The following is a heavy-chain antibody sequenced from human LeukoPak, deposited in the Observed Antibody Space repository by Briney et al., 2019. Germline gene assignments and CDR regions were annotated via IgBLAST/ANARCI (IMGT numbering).Heavy chain of an antibody. CDR2: IYTSGST. D-gene: IGHD6-19*01. V-gene: IGHV4-61*02. CDR3: ARLKTTIRGIAVAAWFDP. J-gene: IGHJ5*02. CDR1: GGSISSGSYY. Sequence: PSETLSLTCTVSGGSISSGSYYWSWIRQPAGKGLEWIGRIYTSGSTNYNPSLKSRVTISVDTSKNQFSLKLSSVTAADTAVYYCARLKTTIRGIAVAAWFDPWGQGTLVTVSS.